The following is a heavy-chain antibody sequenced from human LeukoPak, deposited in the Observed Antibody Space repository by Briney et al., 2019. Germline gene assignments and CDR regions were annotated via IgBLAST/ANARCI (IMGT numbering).Heavy chain of an antibody. V-gene: IGHV3-53*01. J-gene: IGHJ5*02. CDR3: ARHDWFDP. Sequence: GGSLRLSCAVSGFIFSSDYMSWVRQAPGKGLEWVSTIYSGGSTYYADSVKGRFTISRDNSKNTLYLQMNSLRAEDTAVYYCARHDWFDPWGRGTLVTVSS. CDR1: GFIFSSDY. CDR2: IYSGGST.